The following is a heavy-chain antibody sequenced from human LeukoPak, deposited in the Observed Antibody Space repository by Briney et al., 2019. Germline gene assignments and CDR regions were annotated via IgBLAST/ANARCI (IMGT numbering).Heavy chain of an antibody. CDR3: ARAVLRPGYFDL. Sequence: SETPFLTFTVPGGSISSSTYYWGSIRHPPGKGLEWIGRIYYGGSLYYNPSLKSRHTISVDTAKDQLSLELCSVSPPDPAVLFCARAVLRPGYFDLWGRGTLVRVSS. V-gene: IGHV4-39*05. J-gene: IGHJ2*01. CDR1: GGSISSSTYY. CDR2: IYYGGSL. D-gene: IGHD3-16*01.